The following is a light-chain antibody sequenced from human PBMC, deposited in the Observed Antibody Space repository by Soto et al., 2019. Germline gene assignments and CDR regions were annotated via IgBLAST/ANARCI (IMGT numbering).Light chain of an antibody. CDR2: GSS. CDR1: QTVSGNY. J-gene: IGKJ2*01. V-gene: IGKV3-20*01. CDR3: QQYGSSPPYT. Sequence: EIVLTQSPGILSLSPGERATLSCRASQTVSGNYLAWYQQKPGQSPRLLIYGSSDRATGIPDRFSGSGSGTDFTVTIIRVEPEDFAVYYCQQYGSSPPYTVGQGTTLEI.